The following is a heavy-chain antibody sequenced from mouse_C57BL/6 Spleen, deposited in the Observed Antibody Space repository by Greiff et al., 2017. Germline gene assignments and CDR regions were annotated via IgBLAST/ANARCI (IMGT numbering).Heavy chain of an antibody. CDR1: GYSITSGYY. CDR2: ISYDGSN. J-gene: IGHJ2*01. CDR3: ARGGVAHFDY. Sequence: VQLKESGPGLVKPSQSLSLTCSVTGYSITSGYYWNWIRQFPGNKLEWMGYISYDGSNNYNPSLKNRISITRDTSKNQFFLKLNSVTTEDTATYYCARGGVAHFDYWGQGTTLTVSS. D-gene: IGHD1-1*01. V-gene: IGHV3-6*01.